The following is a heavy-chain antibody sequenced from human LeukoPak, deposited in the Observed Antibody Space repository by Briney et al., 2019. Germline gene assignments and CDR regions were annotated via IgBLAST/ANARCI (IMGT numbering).Heavy chain of an antibody. Sequence: GGSLRLSCAASGFTFDDYAMHWVRQAPGKGLEWVSGISWNSFSIGYADSVKGRFTISRDSAKNSLYLQMNSLRAEDTALYYCAKSSGNYLNYYYYMDVWGKGTTVTISS. J-gene: IGHJ6*03. CDR1: GFTFDDYA. CDR3: AKSSGNYLNYYYYMDV. D-gene: IGHD3-10*01. CDR2: ISWNSFSI. V-gene: IGHV3-9*01.